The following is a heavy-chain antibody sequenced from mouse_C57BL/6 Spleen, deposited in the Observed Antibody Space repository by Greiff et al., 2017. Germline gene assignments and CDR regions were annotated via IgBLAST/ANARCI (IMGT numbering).Heavy chain of an antibody. V-gene: IGHV1-81*01. CDR3: ARGKDYCGSSLSYYFDY. D-gene: IGHD1-1*01. Sequence: QVQLQQSGAELARPGASVKLSCKASGYTFTSYGISWVKQRPGQGLEWIGEIYPRSGNTYYNEKFKGKATLTADKSSSTAYMALRSLTSEDSAVYFCARGKDYCGSSLSYYFDYWGQGTTLTVSS. CDR2: IYPRSGNT. CDR1: GYTFTSYG. J-gene: IGHJ2*01.